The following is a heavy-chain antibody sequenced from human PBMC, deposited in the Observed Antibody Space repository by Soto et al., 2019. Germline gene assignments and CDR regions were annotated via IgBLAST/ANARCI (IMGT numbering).Heavy chain of an antibody. CDR3: ARARVEGYGGYAQPLND. D-gene: IGHD5-12*01. CDR2: IYPGDSET. CDR1: GYSFTTYW. V-gene: IGHV5-51*01. Sequence: GESLKISCQASGYSFTTYWIAWVRQMPGKGPEWMGIIYPGDSETRYNPSFQGQVTISADKSVSTAYLQWSSLKASDTAIYYCARARVEGYGGYAQPLNDWGQGTPVTVSS. J-gene: IGHJ4*02.